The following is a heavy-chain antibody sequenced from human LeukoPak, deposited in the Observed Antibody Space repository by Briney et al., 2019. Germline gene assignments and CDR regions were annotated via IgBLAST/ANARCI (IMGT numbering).Heavy chain of an antibody. J-gene: IGHJ4*02. CDR2: ISYDGSNK. V-gene: IGHV3-30*04. Sequence: GGSLRLSCAASGFTFSSYAMHWVRQAPGKGLEWVAVISYDGSNKYYADSVKGRFTISRDNSKNTLYLQMNSLRAEDTAVYYCARPHDYWGRGTLVTVSS. CDR3: ARPHDY. CDR1: GFTFSSYA.